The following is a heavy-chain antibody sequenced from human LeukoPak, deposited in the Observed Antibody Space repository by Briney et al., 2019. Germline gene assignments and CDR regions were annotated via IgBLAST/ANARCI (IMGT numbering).Heavy chain of an antibody. CDR3: ARDPVWGNFDY. D-gene: IGHD3-16*01. CDR2: ISSSGSTI. J-gene: IGHJ4*02. V-gene: IGHV3-48*03. Sequence: PGGSLRLSCAASGFTFSSYEMNWVRQAPGKGLEWVSYISSSGSTIYYADSVKGRFTIPRDNAKNSLYLQMNSLRAEDTAVYYCARDPVWGNFDYWGQGTLVTVSS. CDR1: GFTFSSYE.